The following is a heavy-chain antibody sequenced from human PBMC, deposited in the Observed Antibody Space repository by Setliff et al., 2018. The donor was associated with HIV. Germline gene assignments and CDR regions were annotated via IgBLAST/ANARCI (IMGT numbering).Heavy chain of an antibody. CDR2: IYHTGST. D-gene: IGHD6-19*01. CDR1: GGSINSTSYY. J-gene: IGHJ5*02. CDR3: ARDRSSGWSKDWFDT. Sequence: SETLSLTCTVSGGSINSTSYYWGWIRQPPGNGLEWIGSIYHTGSTYYKPSLKSRVTISVDTSKNQFSLKLRSVTAADTAVYFCARDRSSGWSKDWFDTWGQGILVTVSS. V-gene: IGHV4-39*07.